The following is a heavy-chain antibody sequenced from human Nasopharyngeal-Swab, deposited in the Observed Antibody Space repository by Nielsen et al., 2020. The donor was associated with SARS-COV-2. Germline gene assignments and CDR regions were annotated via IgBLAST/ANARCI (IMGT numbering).Heavy chain of an antibody. J-gene: IGHJ4*02. CDR3: VREGPYGSGSSFDY. CDR1: GFTFTSYN. D-gene: IGHD3-10*01. CDR2: MFSDGSDQ. Sequence: GSLRLSCAASGFTFTSYNMHWVRQAPGKGLEWVALMFSDGSDQYYADSVKGRFTISGDTSTNTLYLQMNSLRADDTAVYYCVREGPYGSGSSFDYWGQGTLVTASS. V-gene: IGHV3-30*03.